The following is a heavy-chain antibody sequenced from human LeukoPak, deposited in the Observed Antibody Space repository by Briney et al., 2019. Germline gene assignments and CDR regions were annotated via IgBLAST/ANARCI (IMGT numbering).Heavy chain of an antibody. D-gene: IGHD3-9*01. CDR1: GFTVSSNY. CDR3: ARSSHYDILTGYSEEDAFDI. J-gene: IGHJ3*02. Sequence: PGGSLRLSCAASGFTVSSNYMSWVRPAPGKGLEWVSVLYSGGSTDYADSVKGRFTISRDTSKNTLYLQMNSLRVEDTAVYYCARSSHYDILTGYSEEDAFDIWGQGTMVTVSS. V-gene: IGHV3-53*01. CDR2: LYSGGST.